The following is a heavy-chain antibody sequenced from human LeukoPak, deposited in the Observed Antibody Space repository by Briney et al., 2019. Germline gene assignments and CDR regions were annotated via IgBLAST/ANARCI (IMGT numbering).Heavy chain of an antibody. D-gene: IGHD3-10*01. J-gene: IGHJ6*03. V-gene: IGHV3-23*01. CDR2: ISGSADST. Sequence: PGGSLRLSCEGSGFIFSSYAMSWVRQAPGKGLEWVSAISGSADSTYYADSVKGRFTISRDNFKNTLYLQMNSLRAEDTAVYYCSKVPYYGLTYYYYIDVWGKGTTVTVSS. CDR3: SKVPYYGLTYYYYIDV. CDR1: GFIFSSYA.